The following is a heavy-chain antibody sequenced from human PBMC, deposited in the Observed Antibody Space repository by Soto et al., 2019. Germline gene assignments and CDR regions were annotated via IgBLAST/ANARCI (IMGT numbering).Heavy chain of an antibody. CDR3: ASSLWFWYDY. J-gene: IGHJ4*02. Sequence: ASVKVSCKASGYTFYSHSISWVRQAPGQRLEWMGWINAGNGNTKYSQKFQGRVTITRDTSASTAYMELSSLRSEDTAVYYCASSLWFWYDYWGQGTLVTVSS. V-gene: IGHV1-3*01. CDR1: GYTFYSHS. CDR2: INAGNGNT. D-gene: IGHD3-10*01.